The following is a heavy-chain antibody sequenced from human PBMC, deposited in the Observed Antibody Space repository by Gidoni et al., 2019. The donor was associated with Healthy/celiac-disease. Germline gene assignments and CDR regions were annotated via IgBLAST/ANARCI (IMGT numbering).Heavy chain of an antibody. CDR3: ARAFLVVVPAATAFDP. D-gene: IGHD2-2*01. V-gene: IGHV4-31*03. Sequence: QVQLQESCPGLVTPSQTLSLTCTVSGVSISSGGYYWSWIRQHPGKGLEWIGYIYYSGSTYYNPSLKSRVTISVDTSKNQFSLKQSSVTAADTAVYYCARAFLVVVPAATAFDPWGQGTLVTVSS. J-gene: IGHJ5*02. CDR2: IYYSGST. CDR1: GVSISSGGYY.